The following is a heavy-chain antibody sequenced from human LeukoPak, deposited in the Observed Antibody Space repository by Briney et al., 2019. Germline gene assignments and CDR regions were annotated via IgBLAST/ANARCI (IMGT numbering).Heavy chain of an antibody. CDR3: ARDRTFGHFDY. CDR2: IYHSGST. CDR1: GYSISSGYY. V-gene: IGHV4-38-2*02. D-gene: IGHD3-16*01. J-gene: IGHJ4*01. Sequence: SETLSLNCAVSGYSISSGYYWGCIRQPPGKGLEWIGSIYHSGSTYYNPSLKSRVTISLDTSKNQFSLKLSSVTAADTAVYYCARDRTFGHFDYRAHITLVA.